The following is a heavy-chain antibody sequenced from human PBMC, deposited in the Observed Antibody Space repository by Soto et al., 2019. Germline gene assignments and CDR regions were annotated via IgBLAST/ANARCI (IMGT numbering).Heavy chain of an antibody. D-gene: IGHD6-19*01. Sequence: PGGSLRLSCTGSGFPFDDFAINWVRQAPGKGLEWVSYISSSGSTIYYADSVKGRFTISRDNAKNSLYLQMNSLRAEDTAVYYCARGQHSSGGVYFDYWGHETLVTVSS. V-gene: IGHV3-48*03. CDR2: ISSSGSTI. CDR1: GFPFDDFA. J-gene: IGHJ4*01. CDR3: ARGQHSSGGVYFDY.